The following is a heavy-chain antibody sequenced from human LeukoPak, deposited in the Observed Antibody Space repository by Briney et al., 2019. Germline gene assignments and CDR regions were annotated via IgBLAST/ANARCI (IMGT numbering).Heavy chain of an antibody. V-gene: IGHV4-59*01. D-gene: IGHD6-13*01. Sequence: SESLSLTCTVSGGSISSYYWSWIRQPPGKGLEWIGYIYYSGSTNYNPSLKSRVTISVDTSKNQFSLKLSSVTAADTAVYYCARSPETGYIGYYFDYWGQGTLVTVSS. CDR1: GGSISSYY. CDR3: ARSPETGYIGYYFDY. CDR2: IYYSGST. J-gene: IGHJ4*02.